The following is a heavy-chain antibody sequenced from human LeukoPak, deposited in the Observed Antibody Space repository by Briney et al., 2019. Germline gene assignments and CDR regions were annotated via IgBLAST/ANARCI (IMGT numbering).Heavy chain of an antibody. Sequence: GGPLRLSCAASGFTFRSYAMSWVRQAPGKGLEGVSSTSGIGVSTYYADSLKGRFTISKDNSKNTLYLQMTNLRAEDTAVYYCAKNSASGSYSMAFFDYWGQGTLVSVSS. V-gene: IGHV3-23*01. CDR2: TSGIGVST. J-gene: IGHJ4*02. D-gene: IGHD3-10*01. CDR3: AKNSASGSYSMAFFDY. CDR1: GFTFRSYA.